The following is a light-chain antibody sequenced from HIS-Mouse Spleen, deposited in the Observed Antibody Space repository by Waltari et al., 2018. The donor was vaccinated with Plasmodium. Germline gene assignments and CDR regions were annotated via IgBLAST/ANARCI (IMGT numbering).Light chain of an antibody. CDR1: ALPKQS. Sequence: SYELTQPPSVSVSPGQPARITCSGDALPKQSPYWYQQKSGKAPVLVIYEDSKRPSGIPERFSGSSSGTMATLTISGAQVEDEADYYCYSTDSSGNHRVFGGGTKLTVL. J-gene: IGLJ3*02. CDR2: EDS. CDR3: YSTDSSGNHRV. V-gene: IGLV3-10*01.